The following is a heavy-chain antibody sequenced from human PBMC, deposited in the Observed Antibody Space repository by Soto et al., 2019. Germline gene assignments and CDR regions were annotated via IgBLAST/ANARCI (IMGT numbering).Heavy chain of an antibody. CDR3: ARKYSSGWYNWFDP. J-gene: IGHJ5*02. CDR1: GFTFSSYW. CDR2: IKQDGSEK. V-gene: IGHV3-7*01. D-gene: IGHD6-19*01. Sequence: PGGSLSLSCAASGFTFSSYWMSWVRQAPGKGLEWVANIKQDGSEKYYVDSVKGRFTISRDNAKNSLYLQMNSLRAEDTAVYYCARKYSSGWYNWFDPWGQGTLVTVSS.